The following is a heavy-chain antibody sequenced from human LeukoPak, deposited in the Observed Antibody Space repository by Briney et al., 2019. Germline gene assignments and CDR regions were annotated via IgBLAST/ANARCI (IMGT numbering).Heavy chain of an antibody. V-gene: IGHV4-4*09. CDR3: ARHRGYGDYELGSIDY. J-gene: IGHJ4*02. CDR1: GGSISSYY. CDR2: IYTSGST. Sequence: PSETLSLTCTVSGGSISSYYWSWIRQPPGKGLEWIGYIYTSGSTNYNPSLKSRVTISVDTSKNQFSLKLSSVTAADTAVYYCARHRGYGDYELGSIDYWGQGTLVTVSS. D-gene: IGHD4-17*01.